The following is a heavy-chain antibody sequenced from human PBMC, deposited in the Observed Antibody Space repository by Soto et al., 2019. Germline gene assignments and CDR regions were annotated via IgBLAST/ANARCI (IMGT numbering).Heavy chain of an antibody. V-gene: IGHV4-59*08. D-gene: IGHD6-19*01. Sequence: SETLSLTCTVSGGSISSYYWSWIRQPPGKGLEWIGYIYYSGSTNYNPSLKSRVTITVDTSKNQFSLKLSSVTAADTAVYYCARQDYSSGYDYWGQGTLVTVSS. J-gene: IGHJ4*02. CDR1: GGSISSYY. CDR3: ARQDYSSGYDY. CDR2: IYYSGST.